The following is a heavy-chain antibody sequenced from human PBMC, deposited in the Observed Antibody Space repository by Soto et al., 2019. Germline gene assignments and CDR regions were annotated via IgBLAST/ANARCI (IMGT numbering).Heavy chain of an antibody. D-gene: IGHD3-22*01. Sequence: QVQLQESGPGLVKPSETLSLTCTVSGGSISSYYWSWIRQPPGKGLEWIGYIYYSGSTNYNPSLKSRVTISVDTSKNQFSLKLSSVTAADTAVYYWASRHYYDSIRDYYYGMDVWGQGTTVTVSS. V-gene: IGHV4-59*01. CDR3: ASRHYYDSIRDYYYGMDV. CDR1: GGSISSYY. J-gene: IGHJ6*02. CDR2: IYYSGST.